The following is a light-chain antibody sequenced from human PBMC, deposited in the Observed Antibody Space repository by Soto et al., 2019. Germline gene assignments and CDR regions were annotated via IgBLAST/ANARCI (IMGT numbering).Light chain of an antibody. J-gene: IGKJ1*01. CDR2: GAS. Sequence: EIVMTQSPATLSVSPGERVTLSCRASQSVNSNLAWYQQKPGQAPRLLIYGASTRATGIPARFSGSGSGTEFTLTISSLQSEDFAVYYCQQYNNWPPTFGQGTKVEIK. CDR3: QQYNNWPPT. CDR1: QSVNSN. V-gene: IGKV3-15*01.